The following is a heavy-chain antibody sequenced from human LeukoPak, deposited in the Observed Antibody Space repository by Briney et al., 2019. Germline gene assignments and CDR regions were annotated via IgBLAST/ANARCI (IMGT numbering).Heavy chain of an antibody. CDR2: IWYDGSNK. V-gene: IGHV3-33*06. CDR1: GFTFSNYG. Sequence: HPGGSLRLSCEAYGFTFSNYGMHWVRQAPGKGLEWVAVIWYDGSNKYYADSVKGRFTISRDNSKNTLYLQMNSLRAEDTAVYYCAKGEVSSGWPTPFDYWGQGTLVTVSS. D-gene: IGHD6-19*01. CDR3: AKGEVSSGWPTPFDY. J-gene: IGHJ4*02.